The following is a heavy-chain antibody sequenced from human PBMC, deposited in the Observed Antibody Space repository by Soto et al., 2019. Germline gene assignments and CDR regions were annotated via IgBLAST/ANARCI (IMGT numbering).Heavy chain of an antibody. D-gene: IGHD2-2*01. V-gene: IGHV3-23*01. Sequence: EVQLLESGGGLVQPGASLTLSCAASGFTFSTYAMGWVRQAPGKGLEWVSTIQGRDDTTFYADSVRGRFTISRDNSKNTMSLQMNTLRGDDTAVYYCAKETDPRCCYGVDYWGQGALVTVSS. CDR3: AKETDPRCCYGVDY. J-gene: IGHJ4*02. CDR1: GFTFSTYA. CDR2: IQGRDDTT.